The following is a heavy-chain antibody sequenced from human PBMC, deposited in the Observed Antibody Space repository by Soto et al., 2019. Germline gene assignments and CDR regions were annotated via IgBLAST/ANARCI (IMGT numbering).Heavy chain of an antibody. D-gene: IGHD3-22*01. CDR3: ARGIDSSGPNAFDI. CDR2: IIPIFGTA. J-gene: IGHJ3*02. CDR1: GGTFSSYA. V-gene: IGHV1-69*01. Sequence: QVQLVESGAEVKKPGSSVKVSCKASGGTFSSYAISWVRQAPGQGLEWMGGIIPIFGTANYAQRFQGRVTITADESTSTAYMELNSLRSEDTAVYYCARGIDSSGPNAFDIWGQGTMVTVSS.